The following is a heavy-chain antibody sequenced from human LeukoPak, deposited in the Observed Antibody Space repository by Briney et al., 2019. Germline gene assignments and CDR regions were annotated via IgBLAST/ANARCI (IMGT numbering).Heavy chain of an antibody. CDR3: ARTRTYNWNHRYFDY. V-gene: IGHV3-48*01. Sequence: GGSLRLSCAASGFTFSSYGMHWVRQAPGKGLEWVSYISSSSSTIYYADSVKGRFTISRDNAKNSLYLQMNSLRAEDTAVYYCARTRTYNWNHRYFDYWGQGTLVTVSS. D-gene: IGHD1-20*01. CDR2: ISSSSSTI. J-gene: IGHJ4*02. CDR1: GFTFSSYG.